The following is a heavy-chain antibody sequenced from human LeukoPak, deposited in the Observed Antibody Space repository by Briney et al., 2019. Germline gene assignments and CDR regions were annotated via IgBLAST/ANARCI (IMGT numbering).Heavy chain of an antibody. CDR2: IYYTGSV. Sequence: SQTLSLTCTISGASISTGGFYWTWIRQPPGEGLEWIGYIYYTGSVDYNASLKSRLTISLDTSKNRFSLKLNSVTAADTAVYYCARDHSYYFGSQTSTLDVWGQGTAVTVSS. V-gene: IGHV4-31*03. CDR3: ARDHSYYFGSQTSTLDV. CDR1: GASISTGGFY. D-gene: IGHD3-10*01. J-gene: IGHJ6*02.